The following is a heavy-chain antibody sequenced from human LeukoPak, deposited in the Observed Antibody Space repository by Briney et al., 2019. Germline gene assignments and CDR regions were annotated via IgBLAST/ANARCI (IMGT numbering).Heavy chain of an antibody. CDR2: IIPIFGTA. Sequence: SVKVSCKASGYTFTSYAISWVRQAPGQGLEWMGGIIPIFGTANYAQKFQGRVTITADESTSTAYMELSSLRSEDTAVYYCARIFGYGGNHFDYWGQGTLVTVSS. D-gene: IGHD4-23*01. CDR1: GYTFTSYA. J-gene: IGHJ4*02. CDR3: ARIFGYGGNHFDY. V-gene: IGHV1-69*13.